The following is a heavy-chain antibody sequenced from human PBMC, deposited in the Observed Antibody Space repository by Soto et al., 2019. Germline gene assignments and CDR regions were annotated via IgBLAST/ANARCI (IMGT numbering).Heavy chain of an antibody. CDR2: IRSKANSYAT. J-gene: IGHJ6*02. CDR3: TRHRVTGTNYYYYGMDV. D-gene: IGHD1-20*01. Sequence: VGSLRLSCAASGFTFSGSAMHWVRQASGKGLEWVGRIRSKANSYATAYAASVRGRFTISRDDSKNTAYLQMNSLKTEDTAVYYCTRHRVTGTNYYYYGMDVWGQGTTVTVSS. CDR1: GFTFSGSA. V-gene: IGHV3-73*01.